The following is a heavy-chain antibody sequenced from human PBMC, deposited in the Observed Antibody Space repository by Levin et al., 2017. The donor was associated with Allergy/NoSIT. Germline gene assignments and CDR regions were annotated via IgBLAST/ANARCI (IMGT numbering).Heavy chain of an antibody. D-gene: IGHD2-15*01. CDR3: ARDLTGRYCSGGSCLNWFDP. J-gene: IGHJ5*02. CDR1: GGSISSGDYY. CDR2: IYYSGST. Sequence: SQTLSLTCTVSGGSISSGDYYWSWIRQPPGKGLEWIGYIYYSGSTYYNPSLKSRVTISVDTSKNQFSLKLSSVTAADTAVYYCARDLTGRYCSGGSCLNWFDPWGQGTLVTVSS. V-gene: IGHV4-30-4*01.